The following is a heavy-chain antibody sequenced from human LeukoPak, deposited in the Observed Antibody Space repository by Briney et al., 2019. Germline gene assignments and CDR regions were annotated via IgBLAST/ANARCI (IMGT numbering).Heavy chain of an antibody. J-gene: IGHJ4*02. CDR2: ISAYNGNT. Sequence: SVKVSCKASGYTFTSYGISWVRQAPGQGLEWMGWISAYNGNTNYAQKLQGRVTITTDTSTSTAYMELRSLRSDGTAVYYCARSWSLVVVAAGGFWGQGTLVTVYS. CDR3: ARSWSLVVVAAGGF. V-gene: IGHV1-18*04. D-gene: IGHD2-15*01. CDR1: GYTFTSYG.